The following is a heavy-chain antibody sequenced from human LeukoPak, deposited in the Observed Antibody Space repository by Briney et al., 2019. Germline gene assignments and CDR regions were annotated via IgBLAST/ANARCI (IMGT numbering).Heavy chain of an antibody. CDR3: AKDLGYCSGGSCYSSDYFDY. V-gene: IGHV3-30*02. CDR1: GFTFSSYG. J-gene: IGHJ4*02. CDR2: IRYDGSNK. Sequence: GGSLRPSCAASGFTFSSYGMHWVRQAPGKGLEWVAFIRYDGSNKYYADSVKGRFTISRDNSKNTLYLQMNSLRAEDTAVYYCAKDLGYCSGGSCYSSDYFDYWGQGTLVTVSS. D-gene: IGHD2-15*01.